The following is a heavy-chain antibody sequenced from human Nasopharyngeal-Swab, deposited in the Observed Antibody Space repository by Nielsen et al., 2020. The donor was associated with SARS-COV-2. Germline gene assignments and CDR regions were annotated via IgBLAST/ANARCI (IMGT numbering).Heavy chain of an antibody. CDR2: IGGSGDNSGSGGST. D-gene: IGHD2/OR15-2a*01. CDR1: GYSFRTYG. V-gene: IGHV3-23*01. CDR3: AKDLRGPYFF. Sequence: GESLKISCVASGYSFRTYGMSWVRQAPGKGLEWVAAIGGSGDNSGSGGSTYYADSVKGRFTISRDNSKNTLSLQMNSLRAEDTAVYYCAKDLRGPYFFWGQGTLVTVSS. J-gene: IGHJ4*02.